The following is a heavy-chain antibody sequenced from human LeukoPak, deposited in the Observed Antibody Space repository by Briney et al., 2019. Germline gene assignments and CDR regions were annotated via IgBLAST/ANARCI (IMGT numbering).Heavy chain of an antibody. Sequence: SQTLSLTCAASAGSISTGGYPWDWIRQPPGKGLEWIGYIYHSGSTYYNPSLKSRVTISVDRSKNQFSLKLSSVTAADTAVYYFTRRDLYCNSTNCYAGPYFDYWGQGTLVTVSS. CDR3: TRRDLYCNSTNCYAGPYFDY. CDR2: IYHSGST. J-gene: IGHJ4*02. V-gene: IGHV4-30-2*01. D-gene: IGHD2-2*01. CDR1: AGSISTGGYP.